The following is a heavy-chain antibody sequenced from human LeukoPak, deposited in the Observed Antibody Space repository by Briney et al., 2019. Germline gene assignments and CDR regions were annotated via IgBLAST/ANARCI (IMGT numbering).Heavy chain of an antibody. CDR2: IYYSGST. CDR3: ARGTVVTDY. J-gene: IGHJ4*02. V-gene: IGHV4-59*01. D-gene: IGHD4-23*01. Sequence: PSETLSLTCTVSGGSISSYYWSWIRQPPGKGLEWIGYIYYSGSTNYNPSLKSRVTISVDTSKNQFSLKLSSVTAADTAVYYCARGTVVTDYWGQGTLVTVSS. CDR1: GGSISSYY.